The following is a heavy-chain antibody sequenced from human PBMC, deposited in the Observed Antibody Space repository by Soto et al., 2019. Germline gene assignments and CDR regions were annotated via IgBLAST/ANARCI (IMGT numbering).Heavy chain of an antibody. J-gene: IGHJ4*02. CDR3: ARDSNYYDISGSYYPFDY. D-gene: IGHD3-22*01. CDR1: GYTFTGYQ. Sequence: ASVKVSCKASGYTFTGYQMHWVRQAPGQGLEWMGIINPSGGSTSYAQKFQGRVTMTRDTSTSTVYMELSSLRSEDTAVYYCARDSNYYDISGSYYPFDYWGQGTLVTVSS. V-gene: IGHV1-46*01. CDR2: INPSGGST.